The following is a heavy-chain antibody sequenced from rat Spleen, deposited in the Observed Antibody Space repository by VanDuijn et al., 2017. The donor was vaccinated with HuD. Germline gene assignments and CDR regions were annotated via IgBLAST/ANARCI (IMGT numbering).Heavy chain of an antibody. CDR2: ISASGDRT. CDR3: ARQRDTYYGYNSFDY. J-gene: IGHJ2*01. CDR1: RFTFSNYF. Sequence: EVQLVESGGGLVQPGRSLKLSCAASRFTFSNYFMAWVRQAPKKGLEWVASISASGDRTYYPDSVKGRFTISRDNAKSRLYLQMNSLKSEDTDTYYCARQRDTYYGYNSFDYWGQGVMVTVSS. V-gene: IGHV5-25*01. D-gene: IGHD1-9*01.